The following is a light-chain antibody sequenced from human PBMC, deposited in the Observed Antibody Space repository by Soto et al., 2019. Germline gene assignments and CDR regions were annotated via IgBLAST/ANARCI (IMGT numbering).Light chain of an antibody. Sequence: SYVLTQPPSVSVAPGQTARITCGGNDIGDKAVHWYQQKPGQAPVLVVYDDSDRPSGIPERFSGSNSGNTATLTISRVEVGDEADYYCQVWDLSSDHVFGGGTKVTVL. J-gene: IGLJ3*02. CDR2: DDS. CDR1: DIGDKA. CDR3: QVWDLSSDHV. V-gene: IGLV3-21*02.